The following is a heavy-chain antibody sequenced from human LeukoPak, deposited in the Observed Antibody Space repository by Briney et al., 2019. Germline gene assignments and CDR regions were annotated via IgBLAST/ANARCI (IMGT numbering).Heavy chain of an antibody. CDR1: GFTFDDYA. CDR2: ISWNSGSI. D-gene: IGHD5-24*01. Sequence: PGGSLRLSCAASGFTFDDYAMHWVRQAPGKGLEWVSGISWNSGSIGYADSVKGRFTISRDNAKNSLYLQMNSLRAEDTALYYCAKAQRGWLQPSGYFDLWGRGTLVTVSS. CDR3: AKAQRGWLQPSGYFDL. J-gene: IGHJ2*01. V-gene: IGHV3-9*01.